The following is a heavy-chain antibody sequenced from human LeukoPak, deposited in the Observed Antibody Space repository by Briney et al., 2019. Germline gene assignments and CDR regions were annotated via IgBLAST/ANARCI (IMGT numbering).Heavy chain of an antibody. CDR2: IHYSGST. J-gene: IGHJ4*02. D-gene: IGHD3-22*01. CDR3: ARGMDDSSGYFPH. Sequence: SETLSLTCTVSGGSISSYYWSWTRQPPGKGLEWIGYIHYSGSTNYNPSLKSRVTISVDTSKNQFSLKLSSVTAADTAVHYCARGMDDSSGYFPHWGQGTLVTVSS. V-gene: IGHV4-59*01. CDR1: GGSISSYY.